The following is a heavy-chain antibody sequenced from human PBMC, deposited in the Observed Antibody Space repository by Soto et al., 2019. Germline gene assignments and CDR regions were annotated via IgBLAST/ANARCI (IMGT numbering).Heavy chain of an antibody. D-gene: IGHD5-12*01. CDR2: IYYSGST. J-gene: IGHJ5*02. V-gene: IGHV4-39*01. CDR1: GGSISSSNSS. Sequence: QLQLQESGPGLEKPSETLSLTCTVSGGSISSSNSSWGWIRQPPGKGLVWIGYIYYSGSTYFNPSLKSRVTISVDTSKNQFSLKLSSVTAADTAVYYCARATYGAFDPWGQGTLVTVSS. CDR3: ARATYGAFDP.